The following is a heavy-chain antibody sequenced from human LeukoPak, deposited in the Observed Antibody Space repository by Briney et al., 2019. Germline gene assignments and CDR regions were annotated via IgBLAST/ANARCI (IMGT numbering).Heavy chain of an antibody. D-gene: IGHD3-22*01. J-gene: IGHJ4*02. Sequence: ASVKVSCKASGYTFTSYVMNWVRQAPGQGLEWMGWINTNTGNPTYAQGFTGRFVFSLDTSVSTAYLQISSLKAEDTAVYYCVYGGKWLPFDYWGQGTLVTVSS. CDR1: GYTFTSYV. CDR3: VYGGKWLPFDY. CDR2: INTNTGNP. V-gene: IGHV7-4-1*02.